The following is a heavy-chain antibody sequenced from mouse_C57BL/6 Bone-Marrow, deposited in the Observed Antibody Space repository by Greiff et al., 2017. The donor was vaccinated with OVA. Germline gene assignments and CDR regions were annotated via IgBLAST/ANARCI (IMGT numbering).Heavy chain of an antibody. V-gene: IGHV1-19*01. Sequence: VHVKQSGPVLVKPGASVKMSCKASGYTFTDYYMNWVKQSHGKSLEWIGVINPYNGGTSYNQKFKGKATLTVDKSSSTAYMELNSLTSEDSAVYYCARFEGLRGDYWGQGTTLTVSS. CDR1: GYTFTDYY. D-gene: IGHD2-12*01. CDR3: ARFEGLRGDY. CDR2: INPYNGGT. J-gene: IGHJ2*01.